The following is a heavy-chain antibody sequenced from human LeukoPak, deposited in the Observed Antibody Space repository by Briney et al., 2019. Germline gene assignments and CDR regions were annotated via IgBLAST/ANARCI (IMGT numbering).Heavy chain of an antibody. CDR1: GGSISSGGYY. CDR2: IYHRGST. V-gene: IGHV4-30-2*01. D-gene: IGHD3-16*01. J-gene: IGHJ3*02. CDR3: ARDGGLDDAFDI. Sequence: SETLSLTCTVSGGSISSGGYYWSWIRQPPGKGLERIGYIYHRGSTYYNPSLKSRVTISVDRSKNQFSLKLSSVTAADTAVYYCARDGGLDDAFDIWGQGTMVTVSS.